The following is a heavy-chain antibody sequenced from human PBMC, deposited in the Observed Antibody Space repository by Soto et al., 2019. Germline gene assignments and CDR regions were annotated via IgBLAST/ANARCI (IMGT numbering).Heavy chain of an antibody. CDR3: VPDVVVIAAKGY. V-gene: IGHV3-21*02. D-gene: IGHD2-15*01. CDR1: GFTFSSRS. CDR2: ISSTSPHT. J-gene: IGHJ4*02. Sequence: EVQLVESGGGLVKPGGSLRLSCAGSGFTFSSRSMNWVCQTPGKGLEWVSSISSTSPHTQYGDSVRGRFTISRDNAKNSLYLQMDSLSAEDTAVYYCVPDVVVIAAKGYWGQGTLVIVSS.